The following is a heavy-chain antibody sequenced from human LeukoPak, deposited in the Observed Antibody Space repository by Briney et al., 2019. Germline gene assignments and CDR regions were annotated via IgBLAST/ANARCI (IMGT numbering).Heavy chain of an antibody. Sequence: ASVKVTCKASGYTFTSYDINWVRLATGQGLEWMGWMNPNSGNTGYAQKFQGRVTITRNTSISTAYMELSSLRSEDTAVYYCARDLGYCSSTSCYRWFDPWGQGTLVTVSS. CDR1: GYTFTSYD. CDR3: ARDLGYCSSTSCYRWFDP. J-gene: IGHJ5*02. CDR2: MNPNSGNT. V-gene: IGHV1-8*03. D-gene: IGHD2-2*02.